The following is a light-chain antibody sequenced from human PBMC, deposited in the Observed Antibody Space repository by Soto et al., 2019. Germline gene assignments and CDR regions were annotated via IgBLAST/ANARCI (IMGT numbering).Light chain of an antibody. Sequence: DIVMTQSPLSLPVTPGEPASISCRSSQSLLHSNGYNYLDWYLQKPGQSPQLLIYLGSNRAFGVPERFSSSGSGTDFTLKIRRVEAEDFGVYYCMQALQTPRTFVQGTKVEIK. CDR1: QSLLHSNGYNY. CDR3: MQALQTPRT. V-gene: IGKV2-28*01. J-gene: IGKJ1*01. CDR2: LGS.